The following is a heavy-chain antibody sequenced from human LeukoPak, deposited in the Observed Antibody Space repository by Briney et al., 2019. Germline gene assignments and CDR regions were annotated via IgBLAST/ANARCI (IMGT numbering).Heavy chain of an antibody. V-gene: IGHV1-2*04. CDR2: INPNSGGT. CDR1: GYTFTGYY. Sequence: ASVKVSCKASGYTFTGYYMHWVRQAPGQGLEWMGWINPNSGGTNYAQKFQGCLTMTRDTSISTAYMELSRLRSDDTAVYYCARGSLNRRIWGSGSSLDYWGQGTLVTVSS. CDR3: ARGSLNRRIWGSGSSLDY. D-gene: IGHD3-10*01. J-gene: IGHJ4*02.